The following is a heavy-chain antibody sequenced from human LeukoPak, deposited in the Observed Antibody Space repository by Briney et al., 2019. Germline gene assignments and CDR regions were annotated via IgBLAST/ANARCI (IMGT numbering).Heavy chain of an antibody. CDR2: ISGSGGST. D-gene: IGHD4-17*01. J-gene: IGHJ4*02. CDR3: AKGDDYGDYGGLDY. Sequence: GSLRLSCAASGFTFSSYAVSWVRQAPGKGLEWVSAISGSGGSTYYADSVKGRFTISRDNSKNTLYLQVNSLRAEDTAVYYCAKGDDYGDYGGLDYWGQGTLVTVSS. V-gene: IGHV3-23*01. CDR1: GFTFSSYA.